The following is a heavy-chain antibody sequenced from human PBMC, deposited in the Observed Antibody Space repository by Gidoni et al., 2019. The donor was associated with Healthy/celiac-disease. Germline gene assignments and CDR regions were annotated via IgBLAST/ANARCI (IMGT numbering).Heavy chain of an antibody. CDR1: GFTFSSYW. V-gene: IGHV3-7*03. J-gene: IGHJ5*02. Sequence: EVQLVESGGGLVQPGGSLRLSCAASGFTFSSYWMSWVRQAPGKGLEWVANIKQDGSEKYYVDAVKGRFTISRDNAKNSLYLQMNSLRAEDTAVYYCASWIPSGMAAAVGWFDPWGQGTLVTVSS. CDR2: IKQDGSEK. D-gene: IGHD6-13*01. CDR3: ASWIPSGMAAAVGWFDP.